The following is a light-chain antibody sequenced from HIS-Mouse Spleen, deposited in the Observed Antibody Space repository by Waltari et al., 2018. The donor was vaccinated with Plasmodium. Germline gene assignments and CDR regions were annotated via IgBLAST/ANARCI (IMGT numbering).Light chain of an antibody. CDR2: EVS. CDR3: SSYTSSSTRV. Sequence: QSALTQPASVSGSPGQSITISCTGTSSDVGGYNYVSWYQQHPGKAPKPMIYEVSNRPSGVSNRFSGSKSGNTASLTSSGLQAEDEADYYCSSYTSSSTRVFGGGTKLTVL. J-gene: IGLJ3*02. CDR1: SSDVGGYNY. V-gene: IGLV2-14*01.